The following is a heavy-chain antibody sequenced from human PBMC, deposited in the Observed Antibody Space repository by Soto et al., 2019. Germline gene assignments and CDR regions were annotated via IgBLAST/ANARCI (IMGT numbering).Heavy chain of an antibody. CDR1: GDSVAINSAA. CDR3: TTGATSGRYVNYYYGMDV. CDR2: TYYRSKWYT. V-gene: IGHV6-1*01. J-gene: IGHJ6*02. D-gene: IGHD3-3*01. Sequence: PSQTLSLTCAISGDSVAINSAAWNWIRQSPSRGLEWLGRTYYRSKWYTDYAEPVKSRITINPDTSKNQVSLQLKSVTPEDTAVYYCTTGATSGRYVNYYYGMDVWGRGTTVTVSS.